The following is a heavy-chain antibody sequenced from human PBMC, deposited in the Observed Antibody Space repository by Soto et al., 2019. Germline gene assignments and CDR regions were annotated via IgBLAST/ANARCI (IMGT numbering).Heavy chain of an antibody. CDR1: GFTFSSYW. CDR3: AREAIAAAGTRGVFFDY. Sequence: GGSLRLSCAASGFTFSSYWMSWVRQAPGKGLEGVAKIKQDGSDKYLVDSVKGRFTISRDTAKTSLFLQMNSLRAEDTAVYYCAREAIAAAGTRGVFFDYWGQGTLVTVSS. D-gene: IGHD6-13*01. CDR2: IKQDGSDK. V-gene: IGHV3-7*01. J-gene: IGHJ4*02.